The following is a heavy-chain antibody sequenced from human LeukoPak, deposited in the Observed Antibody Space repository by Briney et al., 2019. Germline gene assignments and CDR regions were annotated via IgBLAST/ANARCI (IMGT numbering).Heavy chain of an antibody. Sequence: GESLKISCKGSGYRFATYWIGWVRQMPGQGLEWMGIIYPDDSATKCSPSFQGQVTISADKSIDTAYLQWSNLKASDTAMYYCAVRTAVTKLEPNPFDYWGQGTLVTVSS. D-gene: IGHD4-17*01. CDR3: AVRTAVTKLEPNPFDY. CDR1: GYRFATYW. V-gene: IGHV5-51*01. J-gene: IGHJ4*02. CDR2: IYPDDSAT.